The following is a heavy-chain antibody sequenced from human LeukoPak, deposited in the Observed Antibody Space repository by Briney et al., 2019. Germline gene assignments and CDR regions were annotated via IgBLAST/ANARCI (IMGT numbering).Heavy chain of an antibody. Sequence: GGSLRLSCAASGFAFDDYAMHWVRQAPGKGLEWVSGISWNSGSIGYADSVKGRFTISRDNAKNSLYLQMNSLRAEDTALYYCAKDGGPYSSSWLFDYWGQGTLVTVSS. CDR2: ISWNSGSI. CDR3: AKDGGPYSSSWLFDY. D-gene: IGHD6-13*01. CDR1: GFAFDDYA. J-gene: IGHJ4*02. V-gene: IGHV3-9*01.